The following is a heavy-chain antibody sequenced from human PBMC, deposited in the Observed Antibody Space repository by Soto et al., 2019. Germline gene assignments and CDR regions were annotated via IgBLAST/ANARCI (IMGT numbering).Heavy chain of an antibody. V-gene: IGHV4-30-2*01. Sequence: QLQLQESGSGLVKPSQTLSLTCAVSGGSISSGGYSWSWIRQPPGKGLEWIGYIYHSGSTYYNPSLKSRVTISVDRSKNQFSLKLSSVTAADTAVYYCARVPSKYDSSGYYYHWFDPWGQGTLVTVSS. D-gene: IGHD3-22*01. CDR3: ARVPSKYDSSGYYYHWFDP. J-gene: IGHJ5*02. CDR2: IYHSGST. CDR1: GGSISSGGYS.